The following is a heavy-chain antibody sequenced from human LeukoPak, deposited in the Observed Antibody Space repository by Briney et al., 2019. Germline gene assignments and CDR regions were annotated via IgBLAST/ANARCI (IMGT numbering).Heavy chain of an antibody. CDR2: ISAYNGNT. CDR3: ARGIDFGVVSPTLDYHGMDV. J-gene: IGHJ6*02. D-gene: IGHD3-3*01. V-gene: IGHV1-18*01. CDR1: GYTFTSYG. Sequence: ASVKVSCKASGYTFTSYGISWVRQAPGQGHEWMGWISAYNGNTNYAQKLQGRVTMTTDTSTSTAYMELRNLRSDDTAVYYCARGIDFGVVSPTLDYHGMDVWGQGTTVTVSS.